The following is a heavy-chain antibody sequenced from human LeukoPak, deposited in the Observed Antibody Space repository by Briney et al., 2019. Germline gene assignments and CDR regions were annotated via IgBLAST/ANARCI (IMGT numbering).Heavy chain of an antibody. CDR3: ARDKGYTTYDY. J-gene: IGHJ4*02. V-gene: IGHV3-7*01. CDR1: GFRFSTHW. D-gene: IGHD5-24*01. CDR2: INQYGTEK. Sequence: PGGSLRLSCAPSGFRFSTHWLSWVRQAPGKGLERVATINQYGTEKYYVDSVRGRFTISRDNAKNSLYLQMNSLRAEDTAVYYCARDKGYTTYDYWGQGTLVTVSS.